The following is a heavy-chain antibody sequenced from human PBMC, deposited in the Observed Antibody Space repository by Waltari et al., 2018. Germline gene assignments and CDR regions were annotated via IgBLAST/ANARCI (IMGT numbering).Heavy chain of an antibody. D-gene: IGHD6-13*01. J-gene: IGHJ6*02. CDR1: GFTFSSYW. CDR3: ARGPDSSSWDYYYGMDV. V-gene: IGHV3-7*01. CDR2: IKQDGSEK. Sequence: EVQLVESGGGLVQPGGSLRLSCAASGFTFSSYWMRWVRQAPGKGLEWVANIKQDGSEKYYVDSVKGRFTISRDNAKNSLYLQMNSLRAEDTAVYYCARGPDSSSWDYYYGMDVWGQGTTVTVSS.